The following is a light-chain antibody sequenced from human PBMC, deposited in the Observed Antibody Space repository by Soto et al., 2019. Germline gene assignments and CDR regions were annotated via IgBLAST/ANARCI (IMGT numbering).Light chain of an antibody. CDR3: QQYESLPLT. J-gene: IGKJ5*01. CDR2: DAS. CDR1: QDINKN. V-gene: IGKV1-33*01. Sequence: DIHMTQSPSSLSASVGHMFTITCQASQDINKNLIWYQQKPGKAPKLLIYDASDLETGVPSRLSGSGSGTGFTFTISSMKNEDFATYYCQQYESLPLTFGHGTRLEIK.